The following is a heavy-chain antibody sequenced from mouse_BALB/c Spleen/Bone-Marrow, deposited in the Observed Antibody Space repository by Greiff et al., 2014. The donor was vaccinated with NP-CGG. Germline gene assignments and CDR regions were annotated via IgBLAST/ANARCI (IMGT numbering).Heavy chain of an antibody. D-gene: IGHD1-2*01. Sequence: VMLVESGPGLVAPSQSLSITCTVSGFSLTSYGVHWVRQPPGKGLEWLGGIWAGGSTNYNSALVSRLSISKDNSKSQVFLKMNSLQTDDTAMYYCARITTATGAMDYWGQGTSVTVSS. CDR1: GFSLTSYG. J-gene: IGHJ4*01. CDR3: ARITTATGAMDY. CDR2: IWAGGST. V-gene: IGHV2-9*02.